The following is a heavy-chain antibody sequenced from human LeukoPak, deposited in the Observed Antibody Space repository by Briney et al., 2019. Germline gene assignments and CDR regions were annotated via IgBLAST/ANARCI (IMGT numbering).Heavy chain of an antibody. CDR2: ISAYNGNT. CDR3: ARDFDDFWSGYPLGSLWDV. Sequence: ASVKVSCKASSYTFTSYGISWVRQAPGQGLEWMGWISAYNGNTNYAQKLQGRVTMTTDTSTNTAYMELRSLRSDDTAVYYCARDFDDFWSGYPLGSLWDVWGKGTTVTVSS. CDR1: SYTFTSYG. V-gene: IGHV1-18*01. J-gene: IGHJ6*04. D-gene: IGHD3-3*01.